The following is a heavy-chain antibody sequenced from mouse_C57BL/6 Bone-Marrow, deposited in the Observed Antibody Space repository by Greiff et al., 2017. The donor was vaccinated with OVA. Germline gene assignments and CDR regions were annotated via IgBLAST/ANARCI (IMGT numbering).Heavy chain of an antibody. D-gene: IGHD1-1*01. CDR1: GYTFTSYW. J-gene: IGHJ1*03. V-gene: IGHV1-55*01. CDR2: IYPGSGST. CDR3: ASDYYGSSYGWYFDV. Sequence: QVQLQQPGAELVKPGASVKMSCKASGYTFTSYWITWVKQRPGQGLEWIGDIYPGSGSTNYNEKFKSKATLTVDTSSSTAYMQLSSLTSEDSAVYYCASDYYGSSYGWYFDVWGTGTTVTVSS.